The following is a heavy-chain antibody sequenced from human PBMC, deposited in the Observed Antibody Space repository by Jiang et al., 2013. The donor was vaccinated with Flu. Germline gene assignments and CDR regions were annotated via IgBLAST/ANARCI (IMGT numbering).Heavy chain of an antibody. CDR2: IYSGGNT. Sequence: VQLLESGGGLVQPGGSLRLSCAASGFTVSSNSMTWVRQAPGKGLEWVSIIYSGGNTYYADSVEDRFTISRDNSKNTLYLQMNSLRAEDTAVYYCATGSSGYYWGEFDYWGQGTLVTVSS. J-gene: IGHJ4*02. CDR1: GFTVSSNS. D-gene: IGHD3-22*01. CDR3: ATGSSGYYWGEFDY. V-gene: IGHV3-66*01.